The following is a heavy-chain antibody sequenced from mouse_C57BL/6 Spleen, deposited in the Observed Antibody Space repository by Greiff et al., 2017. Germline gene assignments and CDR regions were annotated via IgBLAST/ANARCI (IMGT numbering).Heavy chain of an antibody. CDR1: GFSLTSYA. CDR3: ARNSPVVEENWFAY. V-gene: IGHV2-9-1*01. D-gene: IGHD1-1*01. J-gene: IGHJ3*01. Sequence: QVQLQQSGPGLVAPSQSLSITCTVSGFSLTSYAISWVRQPPGKGLEWLGVIWTGGGTNYNSALKSRLSISKDNSKSQVFLKMHSLQTDDTARYYCARNSPVVEENWFAYWGQGTLVTVSA. CDR2: IWTGGGT.